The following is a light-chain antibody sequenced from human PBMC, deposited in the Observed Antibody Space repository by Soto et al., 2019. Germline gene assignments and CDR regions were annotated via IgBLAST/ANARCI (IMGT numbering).Light chain of an antibody. CDR2: AGG. CDR3: SSFTSSMTNV. J-gene: IGLJ1*01. V-gene: IGLV2-14*03. CDR1: SSDVGGYNS. Sequence: QAVLTQPASGSGSPGESITISCTGTSSDVGGYNSVSWYQHHPGKAPKLIVYAGGDRPSGVSYRFSGSKSGNTASLTISGLQAADEADYFCSSFTSSMTNVFGSGTKVTVL.